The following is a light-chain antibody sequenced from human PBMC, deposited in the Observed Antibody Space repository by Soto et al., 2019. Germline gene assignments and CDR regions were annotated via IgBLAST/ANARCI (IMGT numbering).Light chain of an antibody. V-gene: IGLV2-23*02. CDR1: SSDVGSYNL. J-gene: IGLJ2*01. Sequence: QSALTQPASVSGAPGQSITISCTGTSSDVGSYNLVSWYQQHPGKAPKLMIYEVSKRPSGVSNRFSGSKSGNTASLTIAGLQAEDAADYYCCSYASSGVVFGGGTKLTVL. CDR2: EVS. CDR3: CSYASSGVV.